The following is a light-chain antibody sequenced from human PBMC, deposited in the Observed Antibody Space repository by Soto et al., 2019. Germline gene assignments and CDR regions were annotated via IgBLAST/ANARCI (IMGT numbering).Light chain of an antibody. CDR3: QQRSNWPPIT. CDR1: QSVSSY. J-gene: IGKJ5*01. CDR2: DAS. Sequence: EIVLTQSPATLSLSPGEIATLYFSASQSVSSYLAWYQQKPGQAPRLLIYDASNRATGIPARFSGSGSGTGFTLTISSLEPEDFAVYYCQQRSNWPPITFGQGTRLEI. V-gene: IGKV3-11*01.